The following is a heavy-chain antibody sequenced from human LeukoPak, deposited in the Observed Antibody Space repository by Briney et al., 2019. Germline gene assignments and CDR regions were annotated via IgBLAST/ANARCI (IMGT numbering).Heavy chain of an antibody. CDR1: GGSFSSYY. V-gene: IGHV4-39*07. D-gene: IGHD3-22*01. CDR2: IYYSGST. CDR3: ARDAGYDSSGYYPTSHFDY. J-gene: IGHJ4*02. Sequence: SETLSLTCAVYGGSFSSYYWGWIRQPPGKGLEWIGSIYYSGSTYYNPSLKSRVTISVDTSKNQFSLKLSSVTAADTAVYYCARDAGYDSSGYYPTSHFDYWGQGTLVTVSS.